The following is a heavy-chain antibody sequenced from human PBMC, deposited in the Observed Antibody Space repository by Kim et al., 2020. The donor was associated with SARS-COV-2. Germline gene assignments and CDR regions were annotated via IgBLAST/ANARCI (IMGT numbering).Heavy chain of an antibody. CDR2: INTNTGNP. CDR3: AGSFSSGWYDYFDY. V-gene: IGHV7-4-1*02. Sequence: ASVKVSCKASGYTFTSYAMNWVRQAPGQGLEWMGWINTNTGNPTYAQGFTGRFVFSLDTSVSTAYLQISSLKAEDTAMYYCAGSFSSGWYDYFDYWGQGTLVTVSS. D-gene: IGHD6-19*01. CDR1: GYTFTSYA. J-gene: IGHJ4*02.